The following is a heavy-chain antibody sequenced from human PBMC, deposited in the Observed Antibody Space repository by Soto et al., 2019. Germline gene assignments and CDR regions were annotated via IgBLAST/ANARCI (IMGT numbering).Heavy chain of an antibody. D-gene: IGHD5-18*01. CDR2: IIPIFGTA. CDR3: ATLGGTAMVKIDY. V-gene: IGHV1-69*06. J-gene: IGHJ4*02. Sequence: QVQLVPSGAEVQKPGSSVKVSCKASGGTFSSYAISWVRQAPGLWLELMGGIIPIFGTANYAQKFQGIVTITADKSKSTAYMALSSLRSKYTAVYYCATLGGTAMVKIDYWGQGTLVTVAA. CDR1: GGTFSSYA.